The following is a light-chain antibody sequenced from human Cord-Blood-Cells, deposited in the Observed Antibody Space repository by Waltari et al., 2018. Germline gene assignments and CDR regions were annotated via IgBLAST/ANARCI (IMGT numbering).Light chain of an antibody. V-gene: IGKV3-11*01. CDR3: QQRSNWPPL. J-gene: IGKJ3*01. CDR1: QSVSSY. Sequence: EIVLTQSPATLSLSPGERATLSCRASQSVSSYLAWYQQKPGQAPRLLIYDASNRATGIPARFSGSESGTDFTLTISSLEPEDFAVYYCQQRSNWPPLFGPGTKVDIK. CDR2: DAS.